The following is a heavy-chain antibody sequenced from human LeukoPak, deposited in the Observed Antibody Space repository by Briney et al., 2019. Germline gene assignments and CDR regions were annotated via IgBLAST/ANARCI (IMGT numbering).Heavy chain of an antibody. CDR3: ARDEGYYFEY. CDR2: ISYDGSNK. Sequence: PGGSLRLSCAASGFTFSSYAMHWVRQAPGKGLEWVAVISYDGSNKYYADSVKGRFTISRDNSKNTLYVQMNSLRTEDTAVYYCARDEGYYFEYWGQGAMVTVSS. CDR1: GFTFSSYA. J-gene: IGHJ4*02. V-gene: IGHV3-30-3*01.